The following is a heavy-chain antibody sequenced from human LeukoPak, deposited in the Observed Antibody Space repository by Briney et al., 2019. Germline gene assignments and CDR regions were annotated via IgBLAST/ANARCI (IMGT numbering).Heavy chain of an antibody. Sequence: ASVKVSCKASGGTFSSYAISWVRQAPGQGLEWMGWINPNSGGTNYAQRFQGRVTMTRDTSISTAYMELSRLRSEDTAVYYCARARGAITMVRGVKGSYNWFDPWGQGTLVTVSS. J-gene: IGHJ5*02. D-gene: IGHD3-10*01. V-gene: IGHV1-2*02. CDR1: GGTFSSYA. CDR2: INPNSGGT. CDR3: ARARGAITMVRGVKGSYNWFDP.